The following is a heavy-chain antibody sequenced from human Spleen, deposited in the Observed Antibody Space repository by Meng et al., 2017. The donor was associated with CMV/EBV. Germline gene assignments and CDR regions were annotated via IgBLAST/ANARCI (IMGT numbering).Heavy chain of an antibody. V-gene: IGHV3-48*03. J-gene: IGHJ5*02. Sequence: GESLKISCAASGFTFSSYEMNWVRQAPGKGLEWVSYISSSGSTIYYADSIKGRFTISRDNSKNTLYLQMNSLRAEDTAVYYCATGGVVVPTARDRFDPWGQGTLVTVSS. D-gene: IGHD2-2*01. CDR3: ATGGVVVPTARDRFDP. CDR1: GFTFSSYE. CDR2: ISSSGSTI.